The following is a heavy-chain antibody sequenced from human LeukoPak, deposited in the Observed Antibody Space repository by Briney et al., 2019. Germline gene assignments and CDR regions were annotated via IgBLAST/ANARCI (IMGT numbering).Heavy chain of an antibody. CDR2: ISAYNGNT. D-gene: IGHD2-2*01. J-gene: IGHJ6*04. V-gene: IGHV1-18*04. CDR3: ARDVPAAKDYRMDV. CDR1: GYTFTSYG. Sequence: GASVKVSCKASGYTFTSYGISWVRQAPGQGLEWMGWISAYNGNTNYAQKLQGRVTMTTDTSTSTAYMELRSLRSDDTAVYYCARDVPAAKDYRMDVWGKGTTVTVSS.